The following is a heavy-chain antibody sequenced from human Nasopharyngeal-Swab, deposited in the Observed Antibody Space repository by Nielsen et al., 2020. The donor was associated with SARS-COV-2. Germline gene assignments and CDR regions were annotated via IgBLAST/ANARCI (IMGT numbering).Heavy chain of an antibody. Sequence: SETLSLTCAISGSSISSYYWSWIRQPPGKGLEWIGCIHYSGSTYYNPSLKSRVTMAVDTSNNQFSLKVTSVTAADTAVYYCAREQRGGDFWTRHYYNGMDVWGQGTTVTVSS. V-gene: IGHV4-59*13. J-gene: IGHJ6*02. D-gene: IGHD3/OR15-3a*01. CDR1: GSSISSYY. CDR2: IHYSGST. CDR3: AREQRGGDFWTRHYYNGMDV.